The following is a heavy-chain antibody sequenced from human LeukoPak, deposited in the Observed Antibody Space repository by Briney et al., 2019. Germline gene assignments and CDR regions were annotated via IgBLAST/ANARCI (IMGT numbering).Heavy chain of an antibody. CDR1: GFTFSSYA. CDR3: ANAFDIVVVPAAEGSAFDI. J-gene: IGHJ3*02. D-gene: IGHD2-2*01. Sequence: PGGFLRLSCAASGFTFSSYAMSWVRQAPGKGLEWVSAISGSGGSTYYADSVKGRFTISRDNSKNTLYLQMNSLRAEDTAVYYCANAFDIVVVPAAEGSAFDIWGQGTMVTVSS. V-gene: IGHV3-23*01. CDR2: ISGSGGST.